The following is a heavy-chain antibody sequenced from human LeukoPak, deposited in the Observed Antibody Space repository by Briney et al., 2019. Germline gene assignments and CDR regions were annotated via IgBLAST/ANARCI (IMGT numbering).Heavy chain of an antibody. CDR2: ISGSDANT. J-gene: IGHJ4*02. CDR1: GLTFGSYA. D-gene: IGHD3-10*01. V-gene: IGHV3-23*01. Sequence: GGSLRLSCVSSGLTFGSYAMGWVRQAPGQGLEWVSAISGSDANTYYADSVKGRFTISRDLSKNTLYLQMNSLRAEDTAIYYCAKRNFGFDSWGQGTLVTVSS. CDR3: AKRNFGFDS.